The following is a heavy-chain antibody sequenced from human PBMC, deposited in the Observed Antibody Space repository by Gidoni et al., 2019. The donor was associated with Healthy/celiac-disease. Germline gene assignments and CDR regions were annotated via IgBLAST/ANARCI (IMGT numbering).Heavy chain of an antibody. V-gene: IGHV1-18*01. CDR3: ARDGMRRFLEWRTNNWFDP. CDR1: GYTLTSYG. Sequence: QVQLVQSGAEVKKPGASAKVSCKASGYTLTSYGISWVRQAPGQGLEWMGWISAYNGNTNYAQKLQGRVTMTTDTSTSTAYMELRSLRSDDTAVYYCARDGMRRFLEWRTNNWFDPWGQGTLVTVSS. J-gene: IGHJ5*02. CDR2: ISAYNGNT. D-gene: IGHD3-3*01.